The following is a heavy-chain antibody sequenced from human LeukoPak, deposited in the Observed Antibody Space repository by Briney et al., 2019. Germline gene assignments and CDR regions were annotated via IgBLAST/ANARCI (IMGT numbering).Heavy chain of an antibody. V-gene: IGHV1-69*05. CDR1: GGTFSNYA. D-gene: IGHD1-26*01. CDR3: AKDDGSATMGFDS. J-gene: IGHJ5*01. CDR2: IIPIFRTT. Sequence: SVKVSCKASGGTFSNYAFSWVRQAPGQGLEWMGGIIPIFRTTNYAEQFQGRVTITTDESTNTAYLDLSSLRSEGTAVYYCAKDDGSATMGFDSWGQGTLVSVSS.